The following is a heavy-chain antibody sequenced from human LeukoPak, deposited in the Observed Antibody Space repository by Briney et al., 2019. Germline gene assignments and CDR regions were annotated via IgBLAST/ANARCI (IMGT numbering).Heavy chain of an antibody. CDR3: AKPRSGSWYYFDY. V-gene: IGHV3-23*01. CDR1: GFTFSSYA. CDR2: ISGSGGST. Sequence: GGSLRLSCTASGFTFSSYAMSWVRQAPGKGLEWVSAISGSGGSTYYADSVKGRFTISRDNSKNTLYLQMNSLRAEDTAVYYCAKPRSGSWYYFDYWGQGTLVTVSS. D-gene: IGHD6-13*01. J-gene: IGHJ4*02.